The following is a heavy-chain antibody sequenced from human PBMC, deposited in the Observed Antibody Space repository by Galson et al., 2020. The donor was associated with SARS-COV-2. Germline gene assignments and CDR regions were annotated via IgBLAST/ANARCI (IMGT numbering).Heavy chain of an antibody. CDR1: GGSISSGGYY. V-gene: IGHV4-31*03. D-gene: IGHD3-3*01. CDR3: ARGRGGFRGWGPQYDFDY. CDR2: IYYSGST. J-gene: IGHJ4*02. Sequence: SETLSLTCTVSGGSISSGGYYWSWIRQPPGKGLEWIGYIYYSGSTYYNPSLKSRVTISVDTSKNQFSLKLSSVTAADTAVYYCARGRGGFRGWGPQYDFDYWGQGTLVTVSS.